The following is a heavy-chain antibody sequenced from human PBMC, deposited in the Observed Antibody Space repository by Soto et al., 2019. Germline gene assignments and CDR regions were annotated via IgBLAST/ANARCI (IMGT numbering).Heavy chain of an antibody. J-gene: IGHJ6*02. CDR3: VKDRIMATTGFYGLDV. CDR2: MSASGGDT. D-gene: IGHD1-1*01. Sequence: GGSLRLSCAASGFTFSTYAMAWVRQAPGKGLEWVSGMSASGGDTYYADSVKGRFTTSRGNSKSILHLQMNSLRAEDTAVYYCVKDRIMATTGFYGLDVWGQGTTVTVS. V-gene: IGHV3-23*01. CDR1: GFTFSTYA.